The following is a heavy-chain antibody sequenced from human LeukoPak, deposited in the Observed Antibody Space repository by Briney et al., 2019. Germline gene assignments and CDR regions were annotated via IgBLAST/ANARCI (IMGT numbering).Heavy chain of an antibody. V-gene: IGHV4-59*08. Sequence: PSETLSLTCTVSGGSINSYYWSWIRQPPGKGLEWIGYIHYRGTTDYNPSLKSRVTISLDTSANHFSLQLNSVTAADTAVYYCVRHDGRGGATMGAFDSWGQGSLVTVSS. CDR2: IHYRGTT. CDR1: GGSINSYY. D-gene: IGHD5-12*01. J-gene: IGHJ5*01. CDR3: VRHDGRGGATMGAFDS.